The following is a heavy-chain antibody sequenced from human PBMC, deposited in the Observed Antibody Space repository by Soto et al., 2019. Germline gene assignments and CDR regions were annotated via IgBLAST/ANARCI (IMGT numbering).Heavy chain of an antibody. CDR3: ARRSSGWYFDY. Sequence: GSLRLSCAASGFTFSSYGMHWVRQAPGKGLEWVAVITCDGSNKYYADSVKGRFTISRDNSKNTLYLQMSSLRAEDTAVYYCARRSSGWYFDYWGQGTLVTV. CDR2: ITCDGSNK. CDR1: GFTFSSYG. D-gene: IGHD6-19*01. J-gene: IGHJ4*02. V-gene: IGHV3-30*03.